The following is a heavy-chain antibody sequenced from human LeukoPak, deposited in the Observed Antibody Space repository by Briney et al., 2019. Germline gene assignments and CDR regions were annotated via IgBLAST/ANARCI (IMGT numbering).Heavy chain of an antibody. CDR1: GFTFSSYA. CDR3: AKREGSTGSYTIMDV. Sequence: GGSLSLSCAASGFTFSSYAMSWVRQAPGKGLEWVSALSPSGGTTYYADSVKGRFTISRANSKNQLYLQMNSLGAEDTAVYYWAKREGSTGSYTIMDVWGKGTTVTVSS. D-gene: IGHD3-10*01. CDR2: LSPSGGTT. V-gene: IGHV3-23*01. J-gene: IGHJ6*03.